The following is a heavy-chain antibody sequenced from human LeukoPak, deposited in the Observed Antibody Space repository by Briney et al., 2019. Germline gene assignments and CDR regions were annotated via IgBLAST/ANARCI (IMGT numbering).Heavy chain of an antibody. CDR2: INWNGGST. J-gene: IGHJ4*02. D-gene: IGHD1-26*01. CDR1: GFTFDDYG. CDR3: ARDYVVGASLVFDY. Sequence: GGSLRLSCAASGFTFDDYGMSWVRQAPGKGLEWVSGINWNGGSTGYADSVKGRFTISRDNAKNSLYLQMNSLRAEGTALYYCARDYVVGASLVFDYWGQGTLVTVSS. V-gene: IGHV3-20*04.